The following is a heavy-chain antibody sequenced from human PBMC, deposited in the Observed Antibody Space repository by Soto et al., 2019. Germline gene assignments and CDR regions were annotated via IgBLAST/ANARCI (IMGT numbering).Heavy chain of an antibody. J-gene: IGHJ6*02. Sequence: ASVKVSCKASGYTFTSTWMHWVRQAPGQGLEWMGIINPYGGAATYAEKFQGWVTMTRDTSISTAYMELSRLRSDDTAVYYCARDREEPRGYSYGYLRYYYGMDVWGQGTTVTVS. CDR1: GYTFTSTW. CDR2: INPYGGAA. D-gene: IGHD5-18*01. V-gene: IGHV1-2*04. CDR3: ARDREEPRGYSYGYLRYYYGMDV.